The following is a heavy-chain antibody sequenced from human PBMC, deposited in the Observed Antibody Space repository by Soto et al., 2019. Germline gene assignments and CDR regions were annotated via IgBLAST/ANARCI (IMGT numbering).Heavy chain of an antibody. CDR2: IRSKAYGGTT. J-gene: IGHJ6*03. D-gene: IGHD3-3*02. Sequence: GGSLRLSCTASGFTFGDYAMSWFRQAPGKGLEGVGFIRSKAYGGTTKYAGSVKGRFTISREDSKSIAYLQMNSLKTEDTAVYYCTREARIFERQYYYYYMDVWGKGTTVTVSS. V-gene: IGHV3-49*03. CDR1: GFTFGDYA. CDR3: TREARIFERQYYYYYMDV.